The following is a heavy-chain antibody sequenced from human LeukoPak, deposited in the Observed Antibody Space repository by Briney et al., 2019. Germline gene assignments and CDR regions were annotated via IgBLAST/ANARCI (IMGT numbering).Heavy chain of an antibody. CDR1: VGSFSGYL. D-gene: IGHD6-13*01. J-gene: IGHJ4*02. V-gene: IGHV4-34*01. CDR2: INHSGRT. CDR3: ARATYSSSWFY. Sequence: SETLSLTCVGYVGSFSGYLWRGIRQPPGKGGEWVGEINHSGRTNHIPSLKSRVTIPVDTRKSQFSRKLSSVTAADTAVYYCARATYSSSWFYWGQGTLVTVSS.